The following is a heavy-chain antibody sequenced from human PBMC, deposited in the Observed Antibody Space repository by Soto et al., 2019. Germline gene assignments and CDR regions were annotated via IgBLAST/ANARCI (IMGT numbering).Heavy chain of an antibody. V-gene: IGHV3-48*03. J-gene: IGHJ1*01. Sequence: VGSLRLSCAASGFTFSSYEMNWVRQAPGKGLEWVSYISSSGSTIYYADSVKGRFTISRDNAKNSLYLQMNSLRAEDTAVYYCAREGYYDSSGYSMTYFQHWGQGTLVTVSS. CDR3: AREGYYDSSGYSMTYFQH. CDR1: GFTFSSYE. D-gene: IGHD3-22*01. CDR2: ISSSGSTI.